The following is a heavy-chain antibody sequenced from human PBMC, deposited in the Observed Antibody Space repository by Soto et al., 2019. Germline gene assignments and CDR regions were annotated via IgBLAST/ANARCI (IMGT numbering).Heavy chain of an antibody. Sequence: QVQLQESGPGLVKPSQTLSLTCNVSGESISSGGYYWSWIRHHPGKGLEWIGYIYDTESAYYNPSLKSRVTILMDTSKNQFAMRLSSVTAADTAVYYCSRASSSSSVADYWGQGILATVSS. CDR3: SRASSSSSVADY. CDR1: GESISSGGYY. J-gene: IGHJ4*02. V-gene: IGHV4-31*03. CDR2: IYDTESA. D-gene: IGHD6-6*01.